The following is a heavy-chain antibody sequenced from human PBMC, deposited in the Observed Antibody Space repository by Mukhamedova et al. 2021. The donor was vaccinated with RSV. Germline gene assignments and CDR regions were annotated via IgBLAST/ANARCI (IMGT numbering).Heavy chain of an antibody. CDR3: ARPGYSSGWYVYDY. J-gene: IGHJ4*02. Sequence: GKGLEWIGCIYYSGSTYYNPSLKSRVTISVDTSKNQFSLKLSSVTAADTAGYYCARPGYSSGWYVYDYWGQGTLVTVSS. V-gene: IGHV4-39*01. D-gene: IGHD6-19*01. CDR2: IYYSGST.